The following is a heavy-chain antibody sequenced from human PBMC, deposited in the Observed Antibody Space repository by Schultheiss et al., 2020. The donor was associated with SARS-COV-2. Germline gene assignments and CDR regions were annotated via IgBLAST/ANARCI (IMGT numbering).Heavy chain of an antibody. CDR1: GFTFSSYA. Sequence: GGSLRLSCAASGFTFSSYAMHWVRQAPGKGLEWVAVISYDGSNKYYADSVKGRFTISRDNSKNTLYLQMNSLRAEDTAVYYCAKRYCGGDCYPGGVFGYGMDVWGQGTTVTVSS. J-gene: IGHJ6*02. CDR2: ISYDGSNK. V-gene: IGHV3-30-3*02. CDR3: AKRYCGGDCYPGGVFGYGMDV. D-gene: IGHD2-21*01.